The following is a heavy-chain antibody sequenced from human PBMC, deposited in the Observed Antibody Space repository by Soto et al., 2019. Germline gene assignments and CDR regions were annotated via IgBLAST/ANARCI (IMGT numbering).Heavy chain of an antibody. J-gene: IGHJ6*02. V-gene: IGHV3-33*01. D-gene: IGHD3-22*01. CDR2: IWYDGSNK. CDR3: ARDGYDSSGYYFGYYYYYYGMDV. CDR1: GFTFSSYG. Sequence: GGSLRLSCAASGFTFSSYGMHWVRQAPGKGLEWVAVIWYDGSNKYYADSVKGRFTISRDNSKNTLYLQMNSLRAEDTAVYYCARDGYDSSGYYFGYYYYYYGMDVWGQGTTVTVSS.